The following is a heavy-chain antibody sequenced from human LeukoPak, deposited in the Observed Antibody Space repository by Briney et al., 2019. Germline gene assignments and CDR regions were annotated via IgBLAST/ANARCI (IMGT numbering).Heavy chain of an antibody. CDR1: GGSISSSSYY. D-gene: IGHD6-19*01. Sequence: SETLSLTCTVSGGSISSSSYYWGWIRQPPGKGLEWIVSIYYSGSTYYNPSLKSRVTTSVDTSKNQFSLRLSSVTAADTAVYYCARGRSGWLLPFDYWGQGTLVTVSS. CDR2: IYYSGST. CDR3: ARGRSGWLLPFDY. J-gene: IGHJ4*02. V-gene: IGHV4-39*07.